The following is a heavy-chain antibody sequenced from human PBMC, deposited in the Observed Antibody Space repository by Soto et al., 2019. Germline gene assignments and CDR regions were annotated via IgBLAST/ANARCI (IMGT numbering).Heavy chain of an antibody. J-gene: IGHJ6*02. CDR3: ARPYRSLRFLEWLPPLYGMDV. Sequence: SVKVSCKESRGTFSSYAISWVRQAPEQGLEWMGGIIPIFGTANSAQKFQGRVTITADESTRTAYMELSSLRSEDTALYYCARPYRSLRFLEWLPPLYGMDVWGQGTTVTVSS. V-gene: IGHV1-69*13. D-gene: IGHD3-3*01. CDR1: RGTFSSYA. CDR2: IIPIFGTA.